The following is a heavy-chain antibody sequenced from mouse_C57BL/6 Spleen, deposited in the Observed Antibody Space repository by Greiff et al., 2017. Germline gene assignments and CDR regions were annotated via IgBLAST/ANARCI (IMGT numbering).Heavy chain of an antibody. V-gene: IGHV1-19*01. CDR2: INPYNGGT. J-gene: IGHJ2*01. CDR3: ARGDYGSSYREFDY. CDR1: GYTFTDYY. Sequence: EVKLMESGPVLVKPGASVKMSCKASGYTFTDYYMNWVKQSHGKSLEWIGVINPYNGGTSYNQKFKGKATLTVDKSSSTAYMELNSLTSEDSAVYYCARGDYGSSYREFDYWGQGTTLTVSS. D-gene: IGHD1-1*01.